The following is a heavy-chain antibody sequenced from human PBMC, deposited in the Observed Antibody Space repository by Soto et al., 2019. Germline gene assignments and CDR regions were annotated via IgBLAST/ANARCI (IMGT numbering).Heavy chain of an antibody. CDR2: ISGYNGDT. Sequence: ASVKGSCKASGYTFTRDGISWVRQAPGQGLEWMGWISGYNGDTNYAQKFQGRVTMTVDTSTTTAFMELTSLTSDDRAVYYCAKNGQPPYYYYGMDVWGQGTTVTVSS. D-gene: IGHD2-8*01. CDR1: GYTFTRDG. J-gene: IGHJ6*02. V-gene: IGHV1-18*01. CDR3: AKNGQPPYYYYGMDV.